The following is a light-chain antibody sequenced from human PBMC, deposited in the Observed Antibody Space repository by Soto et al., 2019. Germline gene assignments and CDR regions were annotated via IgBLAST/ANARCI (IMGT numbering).Light chain of an antibody. CDR2: KAS. Sequence: DIQMTQSPSTLSASVGDRVTITCRASQSISSWLAWYQQKPGKAPKLLIYKASSLESGVPTRFSGSGSGTEFTLTISSLQPDDFATYYCQHYNIYSEAFGQGAKA. CDR1: QSISSW. CDR3: QHYNIYSEA. V-gene: IGKV1-5*03. J-gene: IGKJ1*01.